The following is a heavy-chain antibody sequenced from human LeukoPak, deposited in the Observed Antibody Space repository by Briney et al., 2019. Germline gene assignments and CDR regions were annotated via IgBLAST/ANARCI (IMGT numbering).Heavy chain of an antibody. Sequence: PGGSLRLSCAASGFTFSSYGVHWVRQAPGKGLEWVAFILFDGSNKYYANSVKGRFTISRDNSENTLYLQMNSLRAEDTAVYYCAKDSFILLKYAAAFDYWGQGTLVTVSS. CDR1: GFTFSSYG. CDR3: AKDSFILLKYAAAFDY. J-gene: IGHJ4*02. D-gene: IGHD2/OR15-2a*01. CDR2: ILFDGSNK. V-gene: IGHV3-30*02.